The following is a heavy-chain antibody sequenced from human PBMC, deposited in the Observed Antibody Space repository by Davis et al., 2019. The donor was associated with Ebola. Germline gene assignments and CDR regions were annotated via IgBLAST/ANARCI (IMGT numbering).Heavy chain of an antibody. CDR1: GGSISSTNW. CDR2: IHHSGST. V-gene: IGHV4-4*02. D-gene: IGHD4-17*01. Sequence: PSETLSLTCAVSGGSISSTNWWSWVRQPPGKGLEWIGEIHHSGSTNYNPSLKSRVTISADTSKNQFSLKLSSVTAADTAVYYCARGGDYGDYGMDVWGQGTTVTVSS. J-gene: IGHJ6*02. CDR3: ARGGDYGDYGMDV.